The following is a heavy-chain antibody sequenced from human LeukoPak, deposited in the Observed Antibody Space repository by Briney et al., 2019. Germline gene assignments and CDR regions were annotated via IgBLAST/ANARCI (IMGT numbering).Heavy chain of an antibody. CDR1: GGSFSGYY. Sequence: SETLSLTCAVYGGSFSGYYWSWIRQPPGKGLEWIGEINHSGSTNYNPSLKSRVTISVDTSKNQFSLKLSSVTAADTAVYYCAREGNAAVTRAFDIWGQGTMVTVSS. CDR3: AREGNAAVTRAFDI. V-gene: IGHV4-34*01. J-gene: IGHJ3*02. D-gene: IGHD4-23*01. CDR2: INHSGST.